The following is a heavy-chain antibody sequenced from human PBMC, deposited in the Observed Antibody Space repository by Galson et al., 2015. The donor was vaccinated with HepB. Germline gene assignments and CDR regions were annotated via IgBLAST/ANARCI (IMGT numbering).Heavy chain of an antibody. Sequence: SLGLAGAASGFTFSSYARSWVRQAPGKGLEWVSAISGSGGSTYYADSVKGRFTISRDNSKNTLYLQMNSLRAEDTAVYYCAKDERVTRTWFDPWGQGTLVTVSS. V-gene: IGHV3-23*01. D-gene: IGHD4-17*01. CDR3: AKDERVTRTWFDP. CDR1: GFTFSSYA. J-gene: IGHJ5*02. CDR2: ISGSGGST.